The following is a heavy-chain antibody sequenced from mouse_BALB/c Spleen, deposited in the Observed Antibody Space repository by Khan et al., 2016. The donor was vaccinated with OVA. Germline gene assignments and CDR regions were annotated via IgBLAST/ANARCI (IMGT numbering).Heavy chain of an antibody. CDR2: IDPENGET. CDR1: DFNIKDYY. V-gene: IGHV14-1*02. J-gene: IGHJ3*01. Sequence: VQLKESGAELVRPGALVKLSCKASDFNIKDYYMHWVKQRPEQGLEWIGWIDPENGETVYDPKFQGKAIMTADTSSNTAYLQLSSLTSEDTAVYYCARSGYSALFAYWGQGTLVTVAA. CDR3: ARSGYSALFAY.